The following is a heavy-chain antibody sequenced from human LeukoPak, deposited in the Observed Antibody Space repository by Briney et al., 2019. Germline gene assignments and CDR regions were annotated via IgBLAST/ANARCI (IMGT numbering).Heavy chain of an antibody. CDR2: ITSSGSTI. J-gene: IGHJ4*02. V-gene: IGHV3-48*03. CDR3: ARSMVRGVTFDY. D-gene: IGHD3-10*01. CDR1: GFTFSSYE. Sequence: PGGSLRLSCAASGFTFSSYEMNWVRQAPGKGLEWVSYITSSGSTIYYADSVKGRFTISRDNAKNSLYLQMNSLRAEDTAVYYCARSMVRGVTFDYWGQGTLVTVSS.